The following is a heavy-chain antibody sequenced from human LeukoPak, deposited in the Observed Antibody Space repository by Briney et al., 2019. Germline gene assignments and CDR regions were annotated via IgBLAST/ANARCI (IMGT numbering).Heavy chain of an antibody. Sequence: PSETLSLTCTVSGGSISGSSYYWGWIRQPPGKGLEWIGSIYYSGSTYYNPSLKSRVTISVDTSKNQFSLKLSSVTAADTAVYYCARVGIGGIAAVLDYWGQGTLVTVSS. V-gene: IGHV4-39*01. CDR2: IYYSGST. CDR3: ARVGIGGIAAVLDY. J-gene: IGHJ4*02. CDR1: GGSISGSSYY. D-gene: IGHD6-13*01.